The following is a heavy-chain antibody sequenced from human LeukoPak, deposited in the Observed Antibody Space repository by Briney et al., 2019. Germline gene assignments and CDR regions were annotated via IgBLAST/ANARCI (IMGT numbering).Heavy chain of an antibody. CDR3: ARDFRSDFPNWFDP. Sequence: GGSLRLSCAASGFIFSSYAMTWVRQAPGKGLEWVSAITGSGARTFYADPVKGRFTVSRDNAKNTLYLQMNSLSAEDAAVYYCARDFRSDFPNWFDPWGRGALVTVSS. V-gene: IGHV3-23*01. J-gene: IGHJ5*02. CDR1: GFIFSSYA. D-gene: IGHD3-3*01. CDR2: ITGSGART.